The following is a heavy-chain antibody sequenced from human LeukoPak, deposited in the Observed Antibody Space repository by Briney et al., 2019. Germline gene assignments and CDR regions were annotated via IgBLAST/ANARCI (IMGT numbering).Heavy chain of an antibody. CDR2: INHSGGT. Sequence: PGGSLRLSCAASGFTFSSYGMHWVRQAPGKGLEWIGEINHSGGTNYNPSLKSRVTISVDTSKNQFSLKLSSVTAADTAVYYCARRLDQLLLAPNYDYWGQGTLVTVSS. CDR1: GFTFSSYG. V-gene: IGHV4-34*01. CDR3: ARRLDQLLLAPNYDY. D-gene: IGHD2-2*01. J-gene: IGHJ4*02.